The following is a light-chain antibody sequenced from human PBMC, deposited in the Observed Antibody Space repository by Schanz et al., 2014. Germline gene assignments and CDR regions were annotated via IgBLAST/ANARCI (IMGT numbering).Light chain of an antibody. J-gene: IGLJ2*01. Sequence: QSALTQPRSVSGSPGQSVTISCTGTSSDVGNYKYVSWYQQHPDKAPKLMIYDVSKRPSGVPDRFSGSKSGNTASLTISGLQAEDEADYYCYAGSYTQFGGGTKLTVL. CDR1: SSDVGNYKY. CDR2: DVS. CDR3: YAGSYTQ. V-gene: IGLV2-11*01.